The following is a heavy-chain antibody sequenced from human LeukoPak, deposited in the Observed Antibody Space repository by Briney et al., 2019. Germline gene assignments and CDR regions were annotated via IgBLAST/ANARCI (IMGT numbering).Heavy chain of an antibody. CDR1: GGTFSSYT. CDR2: IIPILGRA. CDR3: ARGEYYDFLYYFDY. Sequence: GSSVKVSCKASGGTFSSYTISWVRQAPGQGLEWMGMIIPILGRANYAQKFQGRVTITADKSTSKAYMELSSLRSEDTAVYYCARGEYYDFLYYFDYWGQGTLVTVSS. V-gene: IGHV1-69*08. J-gene: IGHJ4*02. D-gene: IGHD3-3*01.